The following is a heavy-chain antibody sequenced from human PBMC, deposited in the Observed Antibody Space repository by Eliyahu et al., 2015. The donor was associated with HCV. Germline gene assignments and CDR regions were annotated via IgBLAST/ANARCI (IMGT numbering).Heavy chain of an antibody. J-gene: IGHJ6*02. V-gene: IGHV3-7*01. D-gene: IGHD5-12*01. CDR1: GFTFSSYW. Sequence: EVQLVESGGGLVQPGGSXRLSCAASGFTFSSYWMSWVRQAPGKGLEWVANIKQDGSEKYYVDSVKGRFTISRDNAKNSLYLQMNSLRAEDTAVYYCARDAPKYSGYDLANYGMDVWGQGTTVTVSS. CDR2: IKQDGSEK. CDR3: ARDAPKYSGYDLANYGMDV.